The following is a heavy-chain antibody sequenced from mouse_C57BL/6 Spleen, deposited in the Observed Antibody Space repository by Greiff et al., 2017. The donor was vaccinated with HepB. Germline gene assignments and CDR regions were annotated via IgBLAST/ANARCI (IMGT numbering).Heavy chain of an antibody. Sequence: QVQLQQSGAELVKPGASVKLSCKASGYTFTEYTIHWVKQRSGQGLEWIGWFYPGSGSIKYNEKFQDKATLTADKSSSTVYMELSRLTSEDSAVYFCARHEVDGYDEYYYAMDYWGQGTSVTVSS. J-gene: IGHJ4*01. V-gene: IGHV1-62-2*01. CDR1: GYTFTEYT. D-gene: IGHD2-2*01. CDR2: FYPGSGSI. CDR3: ARHEVDGYDEYYYAMDY.